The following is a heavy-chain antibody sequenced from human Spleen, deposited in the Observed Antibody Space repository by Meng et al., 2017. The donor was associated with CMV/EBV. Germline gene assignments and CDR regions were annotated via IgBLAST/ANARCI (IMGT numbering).Heavy chain of an antibody. D-gene: IGHD3-10*01. CDR2: ISQRGST. Sequence: SLTCAVYGGSFSGYYWSWIRQPPGRELEWIGEISQRGSTNYSPSFKSRLTLSVHTSERQFSLRLTSVTAADTAVYYCARQGRVYFDFWGQGALVTVSS. J-gene: IGHJ4*02. CDR1: GGSFSGYY. V-gene: IGHV4-34*01. CDR3: ARQGRVYFDF.